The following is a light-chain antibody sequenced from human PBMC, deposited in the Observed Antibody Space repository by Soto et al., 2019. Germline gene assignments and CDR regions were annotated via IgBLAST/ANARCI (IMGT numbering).Light chain of an antibody. CDR2: ENN. V-gene: IGLV6-57*03. CDR1: SGSIAINY. J-gene: IGLJ2*01. Sequence: FMLTQPHSVSESPGKTVKISCTRSSGSIAINYVQWYQQRPGSAPTLVIYENNQRPSGVPDRFSGSIDSSSNSASLTISGLKTEDEADYYCQSFDTRNVVFGGGTKLTVL. CDR3: QSFDTRNVV.